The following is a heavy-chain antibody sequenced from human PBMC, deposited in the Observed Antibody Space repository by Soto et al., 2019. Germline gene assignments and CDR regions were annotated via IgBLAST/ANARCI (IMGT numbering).Heavy chain of an antibody. CDR1: GGTFSSYA. Sequence: QVQLVQSGAEVKKPGSSVKVSCNASGGTFSSYAISWVRQAPGQGLEWMGGIIPIFGTANYAQKFQGRVTIPADESTSTAYMELSSLRSEDTAVYYCARDHSSSRHKVRYFQHWGQGTLVTVSS. CDR3: ARDHSSSRHKVRYFQH. CDR2: IIPIFGTA. D-gene: IGHD6-13*01. J-gene: IGHJ1*01. V-gene: IGHV1-69*01.